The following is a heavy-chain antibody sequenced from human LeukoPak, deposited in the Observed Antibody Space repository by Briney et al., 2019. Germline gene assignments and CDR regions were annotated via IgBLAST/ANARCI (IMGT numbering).Heavy chain of an antibody. V-gene: IGHV3-7*03. D-gene: IGHD5-24*01. Sequence: GGSLRLSCAASGFTFSNYWMSWVRQAPGKELEWVANIKQDGSEIYYVDSVKGRFTISRDNAKNSLYLQMNSLRAEDTAVYYCAKGGPQFFDYWGQGTLVTVSS. CDR2: IKQDGSEI. CDR1: GFTFSNYW. J-gene: IGHJ4*02. CDR3: AKGGPQFFDY.